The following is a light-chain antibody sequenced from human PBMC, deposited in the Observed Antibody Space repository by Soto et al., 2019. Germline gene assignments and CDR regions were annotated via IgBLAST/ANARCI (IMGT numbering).Light chain of an antibody. CDR2: EGT. CDR1: SSDVGKYKF. CDR3: CSHAGSGTLV. J-gene: IGLJ3*02. V-gene: IGLV2-23*01. Sequence: QSVLTQPVSVSGSPGQSISISCTGTSSDVGKYKFVSWYQQHPGKAPKLIIYEGTKRPSGVSNRFSGSKSGNTASLTISGLQAEDEADYYCCSHAGSGTLVFGGGTKLTVL.